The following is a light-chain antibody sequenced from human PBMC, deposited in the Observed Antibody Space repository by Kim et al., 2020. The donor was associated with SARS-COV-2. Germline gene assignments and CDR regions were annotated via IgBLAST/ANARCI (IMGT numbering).Light chain of an antibody. V-gene: IGKV2-30*02. CDR2: KVS. Sequence: DVVMTQSPLSLPVTLGQAASISCRCSRSPVHGDGNTYLNWFQQSPGQSPRRLIYKVSNRDSGVPDRFSGSGSGTDFTLKISRVEAEDVGVYYCMQGTYWPYTFGQGTKLEI. CDR1: RSPVHGDGNTY. J-gene: IGKJ2*01. CDR3: MQGTYWPYT.